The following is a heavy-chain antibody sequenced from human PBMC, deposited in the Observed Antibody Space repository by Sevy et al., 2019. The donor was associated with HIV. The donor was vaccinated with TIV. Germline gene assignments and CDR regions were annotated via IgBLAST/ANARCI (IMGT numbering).Heavy chain of an antibody. J-gene: IGHJ3*02. CDR2: IYHTGNT. D-gene: IGHD3-22*01. CDR1: GHSISSTDY. V-gene: IGHV4-38-2*01. Sequence: SETLSLTCAVSGHSISSTDYWGWIRQPPGKGLEWIGNIYHTGNTYYNPSLKSRVTMSIDTSMNYFSLRLSAVTAADTAVYYCARTVRGDFDSRATAFDIWGQGTMVTVSS. CDR3: ARTVRGDFDSRATAFDI.